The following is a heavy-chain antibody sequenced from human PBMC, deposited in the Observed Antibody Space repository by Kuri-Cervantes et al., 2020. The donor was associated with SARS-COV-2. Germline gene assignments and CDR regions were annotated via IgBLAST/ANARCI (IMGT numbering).Heavy chain of an antibody. CDR2: ISAYNGNT. CDR1: GYTFTSYG. Sequence: ASVKVSCKASGYTFTSYGISWVRQAPGQGLEWMGWISAYNGNTNYAQKLQGRVTMTRDTSISTAYMELSRLRSDDTAVYYCARAYRGSSGSNRGYFDYWGQGTLVTVSS. CDR3: ARAYRGSSGSNRGYFDY. V-gene: IGHV1-18*01. J-gene: IGHJ4*02. D-gene: IGHD6-19*01.